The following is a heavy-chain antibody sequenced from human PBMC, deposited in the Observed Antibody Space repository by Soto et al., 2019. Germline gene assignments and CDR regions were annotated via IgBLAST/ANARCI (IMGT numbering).Heavy chain of an antibody. CDR2: IKPSRSTI. CDR1: GFTFSTYW. J-gene: IGHJ3*02. D-gene: IGHD4-17*01. Sequence: GGSLRLSCAVSGFTFSTYWMSWVRQAPGKGLEWVSYIKPSRSTIWYADSVKGRFTISRDNAKNSLYLQMNSLRDEDTAVYYCERGPYGDYVDAFDIWGQGTMVTVSS. V-gene: IGHV3-48*02. CDR3: ERGPYGDYVDAFDI.